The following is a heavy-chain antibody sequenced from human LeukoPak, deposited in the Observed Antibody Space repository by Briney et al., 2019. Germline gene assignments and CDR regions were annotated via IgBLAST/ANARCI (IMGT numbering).Heavy chain of an antibody. D-gene: IGHD3-10*01. V-gene: IGHV3-23*01. Sequence: GGSLRLSCAASGFTFSSYAMSWVRQAPGKGLEWVSAISGSGGSTYYADSVKGRFTISRDNSKNTLYLQMNSLRAEDTAVYYCARNRLWFNDAFDIWGQGTMVTVSS. CDR3: ARNRLWFNDAFDI. CDR1: GFTFSSYA. J-gene: IGHJ3*02. CDR2: ISGSGGST.